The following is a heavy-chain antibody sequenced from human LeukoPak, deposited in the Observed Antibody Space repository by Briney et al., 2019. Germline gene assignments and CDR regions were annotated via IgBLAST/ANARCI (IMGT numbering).Heavy chain of an antibody. Sequence: SETLSLTCTVSGGSISSGGYYWRWLRQPPGKGLEWIGYIYHSGSTYYNPSLKSRVTISVDRSKNQFSLKLSSVTAADTAVYYCAREGYSSSSNFDYWGQGTLVTVSS. CDR3: AREGYSSSSNFDY. CDR1: GGSISSGGYY. J-gene: IGHJ4*02. D-gene: IGHD6-6*01. V-gene: IGHV4-30-2*01. CDR2: IYHSGST.